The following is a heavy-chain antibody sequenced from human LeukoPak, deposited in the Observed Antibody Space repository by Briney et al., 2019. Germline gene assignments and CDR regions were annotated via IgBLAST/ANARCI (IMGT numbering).Heavy chain of an antibody. CDR2: ISAYNGNT. D-gene: IGHD6-13*01. CDR3: ARVVAAADYNRFDP. V-gene: IGHV1-18*01. Sequence: ASVKVSCKASGYTFTSYGISWVRQAPGQGLEWMGWISAYNGNTNYAQKLQGRVTMTTDTSTSTAYMELRSLRSDDTAVYYCARVVAAADYNRFDPWGQGTLVTVSS. J-gene: IGHJ5*02. CDR1: GYTFTSYG.